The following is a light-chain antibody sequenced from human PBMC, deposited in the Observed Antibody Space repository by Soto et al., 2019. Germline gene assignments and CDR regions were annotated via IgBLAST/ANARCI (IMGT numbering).Light chain of an antibody. CDR1: QSVSYY. CDR3: QQYSHLIT. Sequence: EIVLTQSPGTLSLSPGERATLSCRASQSVSYYLAWYQQKPGQAPRLLIYDASSRATGVPDRFSGSGSGTDFTFTISSLQPEDIATYYCQQYSHLITFGQGTRLEIK. V-gene: IGKV3-20*01. CDR2: DAS. J-gene: IGKJ5*01.